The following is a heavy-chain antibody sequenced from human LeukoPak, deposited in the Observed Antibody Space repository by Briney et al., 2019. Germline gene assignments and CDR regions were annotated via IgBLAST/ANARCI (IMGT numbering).Heavy chain of an antibody. D-gene: IGHD2-8*01. CDR3: ARAPDYCTNGVCYTSFSFDY. Sequence: PGGSLRLSCAVSGFTFSSYAMHWVRQAPGKGLEWVAVISYDGSNKYYADSVKGRFTISRDNSKNTLYLQMNSLRAEDTAVYYCARAPDYCTNGVCYTSFSFDYWGQGTLVTVSS. V-gene: IGHV3-30-3*01. CDR2: ISYDGSNK. CDR1: GFTFSSYA. J-gene: IGHJ4*02.